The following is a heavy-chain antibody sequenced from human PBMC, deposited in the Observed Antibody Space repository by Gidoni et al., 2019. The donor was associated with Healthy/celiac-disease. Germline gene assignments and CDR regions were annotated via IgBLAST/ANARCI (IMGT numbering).Heavy chain of an antibody. CDR2: IYYSGST. CDR1: GGSISSYY. D-gene: IGHD5-12*01. Sequence: QVQLQESGPGLVKPSETLSLTCTVSGGSISSYYWSWIRQPPGQGLEWIGYIYYSGSTNYNPSLKSRVTISVDTSKNQFSLKLSSVTAADTAVYYCARWEMATIGGFDYWGQGTLVTVSS. V-gene: IGHV4-59*01. J-gene: IGHJ4*02. CDR3: ARWEMATIGGFDY.